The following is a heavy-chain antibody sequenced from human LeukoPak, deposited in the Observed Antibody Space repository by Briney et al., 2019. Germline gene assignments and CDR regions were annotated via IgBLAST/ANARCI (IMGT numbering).Heavy chain of an antibody. CDR1: GFTFSSYS. V-gene: IGHV3-48*04. CDR2: ISSSSSTI. CDR3: AAHSSSFLF. J-gene: IGHJ3*01. D-gene: IGHD6-13*01. Sequence: GSLRLSCVASGFTFSSYSMNWVRQAPGKGLEWVSYISSSSSTIYYADSVKDRFTVSRDNAKNSLYLQMNSLRAEDTAVYYCAAHSSSFLFWGQGTMATVSS.